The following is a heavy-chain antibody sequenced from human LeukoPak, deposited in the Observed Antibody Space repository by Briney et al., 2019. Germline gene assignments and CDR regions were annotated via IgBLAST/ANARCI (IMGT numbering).Heavy chain of an antibody. CDR3: ARDLVVVTAIQPQTDY. J-gene: IGHJ4*02. Sequence: ASVKVSCKASGYTFTGYYMHWVRQAPGQGLEWMGRINPNSGGANYAQKFQGRVTMTRDTSISTAYMELSRLRSDDTAVYYCARDLVVVTAIQPQTDYWGQGTLVTVSS. CDR1: GYTFTGYY. V-gene: IGHV1-2*06. D-gene: IGHD2-21*02. CDR2: INPNSGGA.